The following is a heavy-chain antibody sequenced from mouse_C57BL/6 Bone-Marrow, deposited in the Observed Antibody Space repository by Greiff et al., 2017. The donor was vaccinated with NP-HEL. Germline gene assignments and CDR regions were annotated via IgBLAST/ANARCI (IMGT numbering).Heavy chain of an antibody. V-gene: IGHV1-81*01. J-gene: IGHJ1*03. CDR3: ARSEMITTRRYFDV. CDR2: IYPRSGNT. Sequence: QVQLQQSGAELARPGASVKLSCKASGYTFTSYGISWVKQRTGQGLEWIGEIYPRSGNTYYNETFKGKATLTADKSSSTAYMELRSLTSEDSAVYFCARSEMITTRRYFDVWGTGTTVTVSS. D-gene: IGHD2-4*01. CDR1: GYTFTSYG.